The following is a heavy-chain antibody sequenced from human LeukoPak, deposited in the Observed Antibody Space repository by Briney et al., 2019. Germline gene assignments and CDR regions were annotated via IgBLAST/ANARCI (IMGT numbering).Heavy chain of an antibody. D-gene: IGHD1-26*01. CDR3: ARFSGSYPNFDY. Sequence: GGSLRLSCAASGFTFSSYSMNWVRQAPGKGLEWVSSISSSSSYIYYADSVKGRFTISRDNAKNSLYLQMNSPRAEDTAVYYCARFSGSYPNFDYWGQGTLVTVSS. CDR2: ISSSSSYI. J-gene: IGHJ4*02. V-gene: IGHV3-21*01. CDR1: GFTFSSYS.